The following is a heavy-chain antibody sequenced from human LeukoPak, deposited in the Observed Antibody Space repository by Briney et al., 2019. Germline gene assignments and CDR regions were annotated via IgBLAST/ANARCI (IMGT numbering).Heavy chain of an antibody. CDR1: GFTVSRNY. D-gene: IGHD3-9*01. J-gene: IGHJ3*02. Sequence: GGSLRLSCAAFGFTVSRNYMTWVRQAPGKGLEWVSVIYSGGTTYCADSVKGRFIISRDSSQNTLYLQMNNLRAEDTAVYYCARGYFDSNTYFHAFDIWGHGTMVTVSS. CDR2: IYSGGTT. V-gene: IGHV3-66*02. CDR3: ARGYFDSNTYFHAFDI.